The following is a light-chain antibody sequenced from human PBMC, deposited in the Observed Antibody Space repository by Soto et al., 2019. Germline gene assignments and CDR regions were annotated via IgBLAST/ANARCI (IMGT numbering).Light chain of an antibody. V-gene: IGKV1-12*01. CDR3: QQASSFPLT. CDR2: AAS. J-gene: IGKJ4*01. CDR1: QGISSW. Sequence: DIQMTQSPSSVSASVGDRVTVTCRASQGISSWLGWYQQKPGQAPKLLIFAASSLQSGVPPRFSGSESGTEFTLTISSLQPEDVATYYCQQASSFPLTFGGGTKADIK.